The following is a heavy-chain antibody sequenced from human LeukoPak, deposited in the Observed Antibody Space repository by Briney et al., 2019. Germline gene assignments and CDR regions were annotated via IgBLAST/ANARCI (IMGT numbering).Heavy chain of an antibody. CDR3: QLEGSTSSGAFDI. CDR1: GYTFTSYD. CDR2: MNPNSGNT. D-gene: IGHD2-2*01. V-gene: IGHV1-8*03. J-gene: IGHJ3*02. Sequence: ASVKVSCKASGYTFTSYDINWVRQATGQGLEWMGWMNPNSGNTGYAQKFQGRVTITRNTSISTAYMELSSLRSEDTAVYYCQLEGSTSSGAFDIWGQGTMVTVSS.